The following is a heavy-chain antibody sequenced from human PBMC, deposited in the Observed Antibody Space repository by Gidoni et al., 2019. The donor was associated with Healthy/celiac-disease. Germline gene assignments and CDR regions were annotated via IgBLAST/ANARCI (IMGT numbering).Heavy chain of an antibody. CDR3: ARGPYCGGDCYSSDY. J-gene: IGHJ4*02. Sequence: QVQLVQSGAEVQKPGSSVKVSCKASRGTFSSYAISWVRQAPGQGLEWMGGIIPIFGTANYAQKFQGRVTITADESTSTAYMELSSLRSEDTAVYYCARGPYCGGDCYSSDYWGQGTLVTVSS. CDR2: IIPIFGTA. D-gene: IGHD2-21*02. V-gene: IGHV1-69*01. CDR1: RGTFSSYA.